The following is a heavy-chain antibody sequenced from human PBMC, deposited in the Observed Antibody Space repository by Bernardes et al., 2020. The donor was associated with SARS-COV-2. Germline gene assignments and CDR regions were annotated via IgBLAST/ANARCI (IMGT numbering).Heavy chain of an antibody. CDR2: ISSSSSTI. D-gene: IGHD3-3*01. V-gene: IGHV3-48*01. Sequence: GGSLRLSCAASGFTFSSYSMNWVRQAPGKGLEWVSYISSSSSTIYYADSVKGRFTISRDTAKNSLYLQMNSLRAEDTAVYYCAKALNALWSGSFQWDYWGQGTLVTVSS. CDR1: GFTFSSYS. J-gene: IGHJ4*02. CDR3: AKALNALWSGSFQWDY.